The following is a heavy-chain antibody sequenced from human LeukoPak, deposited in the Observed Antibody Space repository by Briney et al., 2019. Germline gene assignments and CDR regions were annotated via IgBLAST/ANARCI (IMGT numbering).Heavy chain of an antibody. V-gene: IGHV1-8*02. J-gene: IGHJ4*02. CDR3: ARVTRVGANHY. Sequence: ASVKVSCKASGYTFTSYGISWVRQATGQGLEWMGWMNPNSGNTGYAQKFQGRVTMTRNTSISTAYMELSSLRSEDTAVYYCARVTRVGANHYWGQGTLVTVSS. CDR1: GYTFTSYG. D-gene: IGHD1-26*01. CDR2: MNPNSGNT.